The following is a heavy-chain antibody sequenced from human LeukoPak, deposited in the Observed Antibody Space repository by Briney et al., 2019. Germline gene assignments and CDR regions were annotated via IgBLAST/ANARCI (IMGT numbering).Heavy chain of an antibody. V-gene: IGHV4-61*02. Sequence: SETLSLTCTVSGGSISSGGYYWSWIRQPAGKGLEWIGRIYTSGSTNYNPSLRSRVTISVDTSKNQFSRKLSSVTAADTAVYYCARSVAVAGTYNWFDPWGQGTLVTVSS. CDR2: IYTSGST. D-gene: IGHD6-19*01. CDR1: GGSISSGGYY. CDR3: ARSVAVAGTYNWFDP. J-gene: IGHJ5*02.